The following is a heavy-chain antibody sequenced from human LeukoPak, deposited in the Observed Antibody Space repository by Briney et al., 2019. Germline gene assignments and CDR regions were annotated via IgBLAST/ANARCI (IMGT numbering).Heavy chain of an antibody. D-gene: IGHD4-17*01. V-gene: IGHV1-46*01. J-gene: IGHJ6*02. CDR2: INPSGGST. CDR1: GYTFTSYY. CDR3: ARDLLDYGDPGYGMDV. Sequence: ASEKVSCKASGYTFTSYYMHWVRQAPGQGLEWMGIINPSGGSTSYAQKFQGRVTMTRDTSTSTVYMELSSLRSEDTAVYYCARDLLDYGDPGYGMDVWGQGTTVTVSS.